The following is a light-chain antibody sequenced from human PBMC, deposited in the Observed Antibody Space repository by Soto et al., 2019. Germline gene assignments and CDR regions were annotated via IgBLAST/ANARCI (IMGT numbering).Light chain of an antibody. V-gene: IGKV3-15*01. CDR1: QYIGSA. J-gene: IGKJ1*01. CDR2: DAS. CDR3: QQYGDRPRT. Sequence: EVVLTQSPATLSVSPGDRATLSCRASQYIGSAVAWYHQRSGQAPRLLIFDASIRVPTTPARFSGSVSGTEFTLTISSLESEDFAVYFCQQYGDRPRTFGQGTKAEIQ.